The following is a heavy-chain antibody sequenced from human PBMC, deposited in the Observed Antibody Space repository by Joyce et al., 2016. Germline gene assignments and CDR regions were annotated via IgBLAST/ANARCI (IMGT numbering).Heavy chain of an antibody. Sequence: QLQLQESCSGLVKPSQTLSLTCAVSGASVSSGGYSWCWIRQPPGKGLEWIGYIYHNESTYYNPSLKSRGNISVDRSKNQFSLKLASVTAADTAVYYCASGFNFKGRSFFDYWGQGALVTVSS. CDR3: ASGFNFKGRSFFDY. D-gene: IGHD3-10*01. V-gene: IGHV4-30-2*01. J-gene: IGHJ4*02. CDR1: GASVSSGGYS. CDR2: IYHNEST.